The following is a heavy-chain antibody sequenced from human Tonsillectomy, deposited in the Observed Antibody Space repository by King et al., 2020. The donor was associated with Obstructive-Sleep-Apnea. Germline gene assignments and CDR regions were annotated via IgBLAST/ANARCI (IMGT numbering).Heavy chain of an antibody. CDR2: ISSYNGNT. Sequence: QLVQSGPEVKKPGASMMFSCKASGYTFTTSGISWVRQAPGQGLEWMGWISSYNGNTNYAQKFQGRVTMTTGTSTSTAYMELRGLRSDDTAVYYCARRREYSYGYYDYWGQGTLVTVSS. V-gene: IGHV1-18*04. D-gene: IGHD5-18*01. J-gene: IGHJ4*02. CDR3: ARRREYSYGYYDY. CDR1: GYTFTTSG.